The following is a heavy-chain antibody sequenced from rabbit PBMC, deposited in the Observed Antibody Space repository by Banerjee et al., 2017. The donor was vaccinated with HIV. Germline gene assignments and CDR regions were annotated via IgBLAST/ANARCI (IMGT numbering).Heavy chain of an antibody. CDR1: GFSFSSTYY. CDR2: IVVGSSGTT. V-gene: IGHV1S40*01. Sequence: QSLEESGGDLVKPGASLTLTCTASGFSFSSTYYMCWVRQAPGKGLEWIACIVVGSSGTTYYASWAKGRFTISEPSSTTVTLQMTSLTAADTATYFCARVNAGSSGYPYYFNLWGQGTLVTVS. D-gene: IGHD1-1*01. J-gene: IGHJ4*01. CDR3: ARVNAGSSGYPYYFNL.